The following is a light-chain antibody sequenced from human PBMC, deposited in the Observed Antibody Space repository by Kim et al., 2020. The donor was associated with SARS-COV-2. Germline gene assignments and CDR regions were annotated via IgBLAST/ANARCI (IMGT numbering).Light chain of an antibody. V-gene: IGKV3-11*01. J-gene: IGKJ4*01. Sequence: LSLSPGERATLSCRASQSVTRYLAWYQQKPGQAPRLLIYDASNRASGIPARFSGSGYGTEFTLTISSLEPEDFAVYYCQQRNNWPTFGGGTKLEI. CDR1: QSVTRY. CDR2: DAS. CDR3: QQRNNWPT.